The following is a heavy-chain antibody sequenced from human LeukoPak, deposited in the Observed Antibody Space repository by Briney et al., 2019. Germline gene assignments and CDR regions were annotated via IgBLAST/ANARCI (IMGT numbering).Heavy chain of an antibody. J-gene: IGHJ4*02. Sequence: SETLSLTCTVSGGSVSSYYWSWIRQPPGKGLEWIGYIYYSGSSNYNPSLKSRVTISVDTSKNQFSLKLSSVTAADTAVYYCARDCKEYGDYVFDYWGQGTLVTVSS. CDR2: IYYSGSS. CDR1: GGSVSSYY. D-gene: IGHD4-17*01. V-gene: IGHV4-59*02. CDR3: ARDCKEYGDYVFDY.